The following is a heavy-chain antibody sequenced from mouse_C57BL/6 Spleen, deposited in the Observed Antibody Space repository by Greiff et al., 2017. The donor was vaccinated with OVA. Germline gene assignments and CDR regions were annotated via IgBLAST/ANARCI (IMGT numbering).Heavy chain of an antibody. Sequence: VQLQQPGAELVKPGASVKMSCKASGYTFTSYWITWVKQRPGQGLEWIGDIYPGSGSTNYNEKFKSKATLTVDTSSSTAYMQLSSLTSEDSAVYYCAREGGYSNYGYFDVWGTGTTVTVSS. D-gene: IGHD2-5*01. CDR3: AREGGYSNYGYFDV. CDR1: GYTFTSYW. CDR2: IYPGSGST. V-gene: IGHV1-55*01. J-gene: IGHJ1*03.